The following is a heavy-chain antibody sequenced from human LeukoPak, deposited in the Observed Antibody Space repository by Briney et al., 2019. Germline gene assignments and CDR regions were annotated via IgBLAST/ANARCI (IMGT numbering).Heavy chain of an antibody. J-gene: IGHJ4*02. D-gene: IGHD3-22*01. CDR1: GFTLSTYW. V-gene: IGHV3-74*01. Sequence: GGSLRLSCAAFGFTLSTYWMHWVRQAPGKGLVWVSRINADGSSTSYADSVKGRFTISRDNAKNTLYLQMNSLRAEDTAVYYCARDPDSGYYYHWGQGTLVTVSS. CDR3: ARDPDSGYYYH. CDR2: INADGSST.